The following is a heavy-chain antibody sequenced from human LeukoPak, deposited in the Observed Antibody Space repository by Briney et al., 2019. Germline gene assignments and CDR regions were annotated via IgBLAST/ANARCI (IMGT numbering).Heavy chain of an antibody. CDR2: IKSDGSST. V-gene: IGHV3-74*01. CDR1: GFTFSSYW. CDR3: AELGITMIGGV. D-gene: IGHD3-10*02. Sequence: GGSLRLSCAASGFTFSSYWMHWVRQAPGKGLVWVSRIKSDGSSTSHADSVKGRFTISRDNAKNSLYLQMNSLRAEDTAVYYCAELGITMIGGVWGKGTTVTISS. J-gene: IGHJ6*04.